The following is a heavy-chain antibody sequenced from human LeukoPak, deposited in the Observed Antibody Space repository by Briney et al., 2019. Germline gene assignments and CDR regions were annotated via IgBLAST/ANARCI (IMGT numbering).Heavy chain of an antibody. CDR2: IWYDGSNK. V-gene: IGHV3-33*01. Sequence: PGGSLRLSCAASGFTFSSYGMHWVRQAPGKGLEWVAVIWYDGSNKYYADSVKGRFTISRDNSKNTLYLQMNSLRAEDTAMYYCARGLVAAAGKGLKGAGYYYYYYGMDVWGQGTTVTVSS. D-gene: IGHD6-13*01. CDR3: ARGLVAAAGKGLKGAGYYYYYYGMDV. CDR1: GFTFSSYG. J-gene: IGHJ6*02.